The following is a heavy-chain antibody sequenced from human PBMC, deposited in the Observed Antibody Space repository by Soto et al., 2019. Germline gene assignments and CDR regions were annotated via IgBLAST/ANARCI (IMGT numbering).Heavy chain of an antibody. J-gene: IGHJ4*02. V-gene: IGHV4-34*01. CDR2: INHSGST. CDR1: GGSFSGYY. CDR3: ARAYRVDY. D-gene: IGHD3-16*02. Sequence: QVQLQQWGAGLLKPSETLSLTCAAYGGSFSGYYWSWIRQPPGKGLEWIGEINHSGSTNYIPSLKSRVTISVDTSTSQFSLKLSSVTAAGTAVYYCARAYRVDYWGQGTLVTVSA.